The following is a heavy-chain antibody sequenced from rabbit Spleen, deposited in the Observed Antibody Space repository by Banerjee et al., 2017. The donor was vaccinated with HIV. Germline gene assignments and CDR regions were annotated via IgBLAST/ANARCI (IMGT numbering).Heavy chain of an antibody. CDR1: GFSFSDRDV. CDR2: INTYTGKA. D-gene: IGHD2-1*01. Sequence: QEQLVESGGGLVKPQGSLTLTCKASGFSFSDRDVMCWVRQAPGKGLQWIACINTYTGKAVYATWANGRFTVSRTSSTTVTLQLNSLTAADTATYFCARGSATMTMVITGYYLSLWGPGTLVTVS. J-gene: IGHJ4*01. CDR3: ARGSATMTMVITGYYLSL. V-gene: IGHV1S45*01.